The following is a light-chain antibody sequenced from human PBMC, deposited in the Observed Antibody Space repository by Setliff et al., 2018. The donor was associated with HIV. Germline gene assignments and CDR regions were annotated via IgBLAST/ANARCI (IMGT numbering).Light chain of an antibody. Sequence: LTQPASVSGSPGQSITISCTGTSSDVGGYNYVSWYQQHPGKAPKLMIYDVRHRPSGVSNRFSGSKSGNTASLTISGLQAEDEADYYCSSYTSTSMVYVFGIGTKVTVL. CDR2: DVR. CDR3: SSYTSTSMVYV. CDR1: SSDVGGYNY. J-gene: IGLJ1*01. V-gene: IGLV2-14*03.